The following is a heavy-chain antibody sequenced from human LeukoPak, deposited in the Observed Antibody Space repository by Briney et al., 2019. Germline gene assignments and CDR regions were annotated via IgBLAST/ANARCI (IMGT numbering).Heavy chain of an antibody. D-gene: IGHD3-10*01. V-gene: IGHV3-74*01. CDR3: ARDGTMVRGVILAFDI. CDR2: VNSDGSGT. J-gene: IGHJ3*02. CDR1: GFTFSRYS. Sequence: GGSLRLSCAASGFTFSRYSMHWVRQAPGKGLVWVSHVNSDGSGTDYADSVKGRFTISRDNAKNTLYLQMNSLRAEDTAVYYCARDGTMVRGVILAFDIWGQGTMVTVSS.